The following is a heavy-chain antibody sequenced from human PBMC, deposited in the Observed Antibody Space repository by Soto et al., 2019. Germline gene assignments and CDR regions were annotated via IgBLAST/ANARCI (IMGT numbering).Heavy chain of an antibody. CDR3: ASPRSAETSTSYCYGMDV. J-gene: IGHJ6*02. Sequence: GPSVKVSCKASGGTFSSYAISWVRQAPGQGLEWMGGIIPIFGTANYAQKFQGRVTITADESTSTAYMELSSLRSEDTAVYYCASPRSAETSTSYCYGMDVWGQGTTVIVSS. CDR1: GGTFSSYA. CDR2: IIPIFGTA. V-gene: IGHV1-69*13.